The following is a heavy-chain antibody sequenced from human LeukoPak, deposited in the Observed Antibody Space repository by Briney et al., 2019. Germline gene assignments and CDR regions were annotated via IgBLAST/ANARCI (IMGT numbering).Heavy chain of an antibody. CDR3: ARDGEIRYSYGYKPPIDY. J-gene: IGHJ4*02. CDR1: GFTFSSYW. V-gene: IGHV3-74*01. D-gene: IGHD5-18*01. CDR2: INTDGSST. Sequence: PGGSLRLSCAASGFTFSSYWMHWVRQAPGKGLVWVSRINTDGSSTSYADSVKGRFTISRDNAKNTLYLQMNSLRAEDTAVYYRARDGEIRYSYGYKPPIDYWGQGTLVTVSS.